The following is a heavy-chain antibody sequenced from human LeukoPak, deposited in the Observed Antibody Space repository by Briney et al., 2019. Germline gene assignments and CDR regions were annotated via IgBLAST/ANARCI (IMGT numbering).Heavy chain of an antibody. CDR1: GGSISSSTYS. CDR3: AYYDNSGKYFDY. CDR2: ISYSGST. Sequence: PSETLSLTCTVSGGSISSSTYSWGWISQPPGKGLEWIGTISYSGSTYYNPSLKSRVTISVDSSKNQFSLKLSSVTAADTAVYYCAYYDNSGKYFDYWGQGTLVTVSS. D-gene: IGHD3-3*01. V-gene: IGHV4-39*01. J-gene: IGHJ4*02.